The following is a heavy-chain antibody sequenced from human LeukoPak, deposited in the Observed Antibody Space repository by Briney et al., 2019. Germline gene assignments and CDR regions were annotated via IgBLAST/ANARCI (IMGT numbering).Heavy chain of an antibody. J-gene: IGHJ4*02. Sequence: SETLSLTCAVYGGSFSGYYWSWIRQPPGKGLEWIGEINHSGSTNYNPSLKSQVTISVDTSKNQFSLKLSSVTAADTAVYYCARGPFDYWGQGTLVTVSS. CDR3: ARGPFDY. CDR1: GGSFSGYY. CDR2: INHSGST. V-gene: IGHV4-34*01.